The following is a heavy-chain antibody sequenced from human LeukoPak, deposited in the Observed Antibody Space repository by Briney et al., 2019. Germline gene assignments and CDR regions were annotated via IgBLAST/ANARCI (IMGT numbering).Heavy chain of an antibody. D-gene: IGHD1-26*01. CDR1: GFTFSSYS. CDR3: ARVRWELRGNNFDY. Sequence: GGSLRLSCAASGFTFSSYSMNWVRQAPGKGLEWVSSISSSSSYIYYADSVKGRFTISRDNAKNSLYLQMNSLRAEDTAVYYCARVRWELRGNNFDYWGLGTLVTVSS. J-gene: IGHJ4*02. V-gene: IGHV3-21*01. CDR2: ISSSSSYI.